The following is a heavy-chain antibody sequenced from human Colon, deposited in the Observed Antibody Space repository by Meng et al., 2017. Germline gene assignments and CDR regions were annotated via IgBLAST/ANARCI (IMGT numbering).Heavy chain of an antibody. Sequence: QVPLHPSVSKLLTPSEPLSLTCADSRGSTPTYFWSVIPQSPRRGLEWLGHIHDTGTSNYSPSLGTRLTISLDTSRSHFSLKLTSLTAADTSVYYCARGYKWFYLDPWGQGTLVTVSS. D-gene: IGHD3-22*01. V-gene: IGHV4-59*01. CDR2: IHDTGTS. J-gene: IGHJ5*02. CDR3: ARGYKWFYLDP. CDR1: RGSTPTYF.